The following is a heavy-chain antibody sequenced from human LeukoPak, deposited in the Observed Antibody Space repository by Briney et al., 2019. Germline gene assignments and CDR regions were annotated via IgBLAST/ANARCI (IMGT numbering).Heavy chain of an antibody. CDR1: GFSFSNYW. CDR2: IKADGSEK. Sequence: PGGSLRLSCATSGFSFSNYWMNWVRQAPGKGLGWVAIIKADGSEKHYVDSVRGRFTVSRDNAKNSLHLQMNSLRPEDTAFYYCAKAVSTGWYVGIDYWGQGALVTVFS. D-gene: IGHD6-19*01. V-gene: IGHV3-7*03. CDR3: AKAVSTGWYVGIDY. J-gene: IGHJ4*02.